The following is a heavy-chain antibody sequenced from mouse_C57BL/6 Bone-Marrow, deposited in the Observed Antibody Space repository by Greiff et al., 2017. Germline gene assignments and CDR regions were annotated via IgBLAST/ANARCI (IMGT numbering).Heavy chain of an antibody. CDR3: ARGTTVVATDY. Sequence: QVQLKQSGAELVKPGASVKMSCKASGYTFTSYWITWVKQRPGQGLEWIGDIYPGSGSTNYNEKFKSKATLTVDTSSSTAYMQPSSLTSEDSAVYDCARGTTVVATDYWGQGTTLTVSS. V-gene: IGHV1-55*01. CDR2: IYPGSGST. J-gene: IGHJ2*01. CDR1: GYTFTSYW. D-gene: IGHD1-1*01.